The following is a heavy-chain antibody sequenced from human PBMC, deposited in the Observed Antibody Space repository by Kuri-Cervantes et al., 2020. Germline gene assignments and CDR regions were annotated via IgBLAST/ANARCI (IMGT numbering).Heavy chain of an antibody. J-gene: IGHJ4*02. CDR3: ARVLWFGQRNKGPSDY. Sequence: ASVKVSCKASGYTFTSYGISWVRQAPGQGLEWMGWISAYNGNTNYAQKLQGRVTMTTDTSTSTAYMEPRSLRSDDTAVYYCARVLWFGQRNKGPSDYWGQGTLVTVSS. CDR2: ISAYNGNT. D-gene: IGHD3-10*01. V-gene: IGHV1-18*01. CDR1: GYTFTSYG.